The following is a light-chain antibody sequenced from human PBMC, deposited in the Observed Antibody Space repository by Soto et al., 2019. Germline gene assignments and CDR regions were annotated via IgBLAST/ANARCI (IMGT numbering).Light chain of an antibody. V-gene: IGKV1-9*01. Sequence: DIQLTQSPSFLSASVGDRVTITCRASQGIGSYLAWYQQKPGKAPKLLIFAASILQSGVPSRFSGSGSGTDFTLTISSLQPEDFATYYCQHLNIYVSFGGGTKVEIK. J-gene: IGKJ4*01. CDR2: AAS. CDR3: QHLNIYVS. CDR1: QGIGSY.